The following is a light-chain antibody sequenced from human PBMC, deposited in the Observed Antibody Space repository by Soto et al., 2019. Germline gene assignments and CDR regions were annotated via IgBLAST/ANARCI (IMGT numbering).Light chain of an antibody. V-gene: IGKV1-33*01. Sequence: DIQMTQSPSSLSASVGDRVTITCQASQDISNYLNWYQQKPGKAPKLLIYDASNLETGVPSRFSGSGSGTDFTCTISSLQPEDIATNYCQQYDNLPQLTFGGGTKVEIK. CDR1: QDISNY. J-gene: IGKJ4*02. CDR3: QQYDNLPQLT. CDR2: DAS.